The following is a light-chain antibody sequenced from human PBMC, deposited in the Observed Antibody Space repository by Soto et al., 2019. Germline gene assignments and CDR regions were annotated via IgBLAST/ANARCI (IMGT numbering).Light chain of an antibody. Sequence: DIVLTQSPATLSLSPGERATISCRASQSVSSSYLAWYQQRPGQSPSLLIYGASSTANGSPDRFSGSGAGTDFTLTISRLEPEDVAVNYCQQYGGSTRTFGQGTKLEIK. V-gene: IGKV3-20*01. J-gene: IGKJ2*01. CDR3: QQYGGSTRT. CDR2: GAS. CDR1: QSVSSSY.